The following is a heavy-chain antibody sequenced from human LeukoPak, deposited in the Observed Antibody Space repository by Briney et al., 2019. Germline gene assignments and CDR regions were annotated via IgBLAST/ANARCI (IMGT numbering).Heavy chain of an antibody. Sequence: ASVKVSCKASGYTFTSYAMHWVRQAPGQRLEWMGWINAGNGNTKYSQEFQGRVTITRDTSASTAYMELSSLRSEDMAVYYCARASTRNTAMATAYNWFDPWGQGTLVTVSS. CDR3: ARASTRNTAMATAYNWFDP. CDR1: GYTFTSYA. CDR2: INAGNGNT. V-gene: IGHV1-3*03. D-gene: IGHD5-18*01. J-gene: IGHJ5*02.